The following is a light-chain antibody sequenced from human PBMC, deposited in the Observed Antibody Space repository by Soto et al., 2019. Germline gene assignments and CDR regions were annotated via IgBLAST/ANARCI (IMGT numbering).Light chain of an antibody. Sequence: QSALTQPASVSGSPGQSITISCTGTSSDVGGYNYVSWYQQHPGKAPKLMIYDDSNRPSGVSNRFSGSKSGNTASLTISGLQAEDEADYYCSSYTSSIVVFGGGTKVTVL. CDR1: SSDVGGYNY. CDR2: DDS. CDR3: SSYTSSIVV. J-gene: IGLJ2*01. V-gene: IGLV2-14*01.